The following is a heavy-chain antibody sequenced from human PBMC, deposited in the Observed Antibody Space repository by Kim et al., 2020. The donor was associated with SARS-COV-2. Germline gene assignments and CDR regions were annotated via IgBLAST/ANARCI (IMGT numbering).Heavy chain of an antibody. CDR2: INSDGTTT. D-gene: IGHD3-22*01. V-gene: IGHV3-74*01. Sequence: GSLRLSCAASGFTFNRYWMHWVRQGPGKGLVWVSRINSDGTTTNYADSVKGRFTISRDNAKNTLYLQMNSLRVEDTAVYYCARRYYDSSGVYFFDYWGQGTLVTVSS. J-gene: IGHJ4*02. CDR3: ARRYYDSSGVYFFDY. CDR1: GFTFNRYW.